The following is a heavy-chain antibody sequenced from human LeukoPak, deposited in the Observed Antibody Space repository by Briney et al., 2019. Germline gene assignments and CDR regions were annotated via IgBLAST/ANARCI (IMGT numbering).Heavy chain of an antibody. CDR3: AREFTPTPPGYCSGGSCYKSKTNYYYYGMDV. J-gene: IGHJ6*02. D-gene: IGHD2-15*01. Sequence: ASVKVSCKASGYTFTSYGIIWVRQAPGQGLEWMGWISAYNGNTNYAQKLQGRVTMTTDTSTSTAYMELRSLRSDDTAVYYCAREFTPTPPGYCSGGSCYKSKTNYYYYGMDVWGQGTTVTVSS. CDR1: GYTFTSYG. V-gene: IGHV1-18*01. CDR2: ISAYNGNT.